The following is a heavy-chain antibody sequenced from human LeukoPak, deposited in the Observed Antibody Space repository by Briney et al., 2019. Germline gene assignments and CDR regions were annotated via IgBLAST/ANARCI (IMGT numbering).Heavy chain of an antibody. J-gene: IGHJ5*02. D-gene: IGHD6-13*01. V-gene: IGHV4-39*01. Sequence: SETLSLTCTVSGGSISSSSYYWGWIRQPPGKGLEWIGSIYYSGSTYYNPSLKSRVTISVDTSKNQFSLKLSSVTAADTAVYYCARHDGCPRRYSSSWYRCRDWFDPWGQGTLVTVSS. CDR1: GGSISSSSYY. CDR3: ARHDGCPRRYSSSWYRCRDWFDP. CDR2: IYYSGST.